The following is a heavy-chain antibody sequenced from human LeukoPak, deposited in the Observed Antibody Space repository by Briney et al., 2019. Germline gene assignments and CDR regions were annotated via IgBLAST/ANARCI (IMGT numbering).Heavy chain of an antibody. CDR3: AKGSGINHYHWIDP. J-gene: IGHJ5*02. CDR1: EFTFSNYA. CDR2: ISGGGGST. Sequence: GVSLRLSCAASEFTFSNYAMNWVRQAPGKGLEWVSGISGGGGSTYHADSVKGRFTISRDNSKKTLYLQMDSLRAEDTALYYCAKGSGINHYHWIDPWGQGTLVTVSS. V-gene: IGHV3-23*01. D-gene: IGHD1-14*01.